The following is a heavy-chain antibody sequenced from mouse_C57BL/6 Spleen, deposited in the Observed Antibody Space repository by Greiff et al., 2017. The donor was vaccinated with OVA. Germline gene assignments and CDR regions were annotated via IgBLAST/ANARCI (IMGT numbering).Heavy chain of an antibody. J-gene: IGHJ3*01. V-gene: IGHV5-17*01. CDR3: ARPYYGYDWFAY. CDR2: ISSGSSTI. Sequence: DVMLVESGGGLVKPGGSLKLSCAASGFTFSDYGMHWVRQAPEKGLEWVAYISSGSSTIYYADTVKGRFTISRDNAKNTLFLQMTSLRSEDTAMYYCARPYYGYDWFAYWGQGTLVTVSA. CDR1: GFTFSDYG. D-gene: IGHD2-9*01.